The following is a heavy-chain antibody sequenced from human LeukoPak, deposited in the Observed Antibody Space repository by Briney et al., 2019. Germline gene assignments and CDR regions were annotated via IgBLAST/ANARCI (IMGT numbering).Heavy chain of an antibody. CDR2: IYNSGST. Sequence: SETLSLTCTVSGGSISNGGYYWTWVRQHPGKGLEWIGYIYNSGSTYYNPSLKSRVTTSVDTSKNQFSLNLTSVTAADTAVYYCARVVASTIYQLDYWGQGTLVTVSS. D-gene: IGHD2-15*01. V-gene: IGHV4-31*03. CDR3: ARVVASTIYQLDY. CDR1: GGSISNGGYY. J-gene: IGHJ4*02.